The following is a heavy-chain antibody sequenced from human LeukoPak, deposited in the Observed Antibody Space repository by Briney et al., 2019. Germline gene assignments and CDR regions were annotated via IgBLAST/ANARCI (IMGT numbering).Heavy chain of an antibody. Sequence: SETLSLTCAVSGGSITRSNWWTWVRQSPGKGLQWIGEIYHSGSTNYNPSLKSRVTISVDTSKNQFSLKLSSVTAADTAVYYCARLGTTVTDQVTGYWGQGTLVTVSS. D-gene: IGHD4-17*01. V-gene: IGHV4-4*02. CDR2: IYHSGST. CDR1: GGSITRSNW. CDR3: ARLGTTVTDQVTGY. J-gene: IGHJ4*02.